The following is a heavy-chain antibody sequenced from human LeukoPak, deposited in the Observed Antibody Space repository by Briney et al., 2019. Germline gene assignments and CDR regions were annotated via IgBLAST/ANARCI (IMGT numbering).Heavy chain of an antibody. CDR2: INSYGSMT. Sequence: GGALRLSCAASGFTFSSYWMHWVRQAPGKGLGWGSRINSYGSMTSYADSVKGRFTISRDNAKNTLYLQMNSLRTEDTAVYYCARGWELLMWGQGTLVTVSS. CDR3: ARGWELLM. D-gene: IGHD1-26*01. J-gene: IGHJ4*02. CDR1: GFTFSSYW. V-gene: IGHV3-74*01.